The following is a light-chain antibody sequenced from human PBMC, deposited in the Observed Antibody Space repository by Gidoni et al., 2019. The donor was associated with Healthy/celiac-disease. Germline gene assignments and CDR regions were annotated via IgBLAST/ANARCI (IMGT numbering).Light chain of an antibody. J-gene: IGLJ2*01. CDR1: RLGDKY. CDR2: QDS. Sequence: SYELTQPPSVSVSPGQTASITCSGDRLGDKYACWYQQKPGKSPVMVIYQDSKRPSGIPERFSGSNSGNTATLTISGTQAMDEADYYCQSCDSSVVVFGGGTMLTVL. CDR3: QSCDSSVVV. V-gene: IGLV3-1*01.